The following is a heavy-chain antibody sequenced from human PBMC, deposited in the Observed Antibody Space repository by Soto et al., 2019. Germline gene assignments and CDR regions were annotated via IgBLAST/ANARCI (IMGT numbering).Heavy chain of an antibody. V-gene: IGHV4-30-4*01. CDR2: IYYSGST. D-gene: IGHD2-21*02. CDR1: GGSISSGDYY. CDR3: VRTARQGAVAPHWFDR. J-gene: IGHJ5*02. Sequence: SETLSLTCTVSGGSISSGDYYWSWIRQPPGKGLEWIGYIYYSGSTYYNPSLKSRVTISVDTSKNQFSLKLSSVTAADTAVYYCVRTARQGAVAPHWFDRWGQGTQVTVSS.